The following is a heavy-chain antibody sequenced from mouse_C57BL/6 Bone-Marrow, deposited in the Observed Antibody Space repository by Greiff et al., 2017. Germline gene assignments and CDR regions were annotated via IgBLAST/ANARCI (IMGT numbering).Heavy chain of an antibody. CDR3: ARCGRRGAMDY. CDR2: IDPNGGGT. CDR1: GYTFTSYW. V-gene: IGHV1-72*01. J-gene: IGHJ4*01. Sequence: VQLQQPGAELVKPGASVKLSCKASGYTFTSYWMHWVKQRPGRGLVWIGRIDPNGGGTKYNEKFKSKATLTVDKPSSPAYMQLSTLTSEDSAVYYGARCGRRGAMDYWGQGTSVTVSS. D-gene: IGHD3-1*01.